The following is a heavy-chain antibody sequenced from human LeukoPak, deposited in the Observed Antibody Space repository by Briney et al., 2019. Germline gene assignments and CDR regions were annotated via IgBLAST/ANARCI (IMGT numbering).Heavy chain of an antibody. D-gene: IGHD3-10*01. CDR2: IYYSGST. Sequence: SETLSLTCTVSVGSISTYYWNWIRQPPGKGLEWTGYIYYSGSTKYNPSLTSRVSVSIDTSKNQFSLKLTSVTAADTAVYYCARRAGTTFDYWGQGILVSVSS. J-gene: IGHJ4*02. CDR1: VGSISTYY. CDR3: ARRAGTTFDY. V-gene: IGHV4-59*08.